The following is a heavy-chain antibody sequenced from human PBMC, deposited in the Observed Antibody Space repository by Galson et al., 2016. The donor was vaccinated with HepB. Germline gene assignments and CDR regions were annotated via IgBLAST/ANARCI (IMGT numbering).Heavy chain of an antibody. CDR1: GFNFSGSA. CDR2: IRSKVNYYAT. J-gene: IGHJ4*02. Sequence: SLRLSCAVSGFNFSGSAFHWVRKASGKGLEWVGRIRSKVNYYATAYAPSVEGRFTISRDDSKNTAYLQMNSLKTEDTAVYYCSRHGANPKVTNDYWGQGTLVTVSS. D-gene: IGHD4-17*01. V-gene: IGHV3-73*01. CDR3: SRHGANPKVTNDY.